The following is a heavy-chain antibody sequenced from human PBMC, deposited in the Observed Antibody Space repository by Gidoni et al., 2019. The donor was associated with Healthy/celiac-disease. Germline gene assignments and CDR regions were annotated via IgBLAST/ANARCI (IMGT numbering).Heavy chain of an antibody. CDR2: ISGSGGST. V-gene: IGHV3-23*01. CDR1: GFTLSSYA. J-gene: IGHJ4*02. Sequence: EVQLLESGGGVVQPGGSLRLSCAASGFTLSSYAMSWVRQAPGKGLEWVSAISGSGGSTYYADSVKGRFTISRDNSKNTLYLQMNSLRAEDTAVYYCAKVIGYYDSSGYHGYWGQGTLVTVSS. D-gene: IGHD3-22*01. CDR3: AKVIGYYDSSGYHGY.